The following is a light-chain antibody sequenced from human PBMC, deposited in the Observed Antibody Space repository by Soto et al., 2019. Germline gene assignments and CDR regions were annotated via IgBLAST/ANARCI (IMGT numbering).Light chain of an antibody. CDR2: EVT. CDR3: SSYTSSSTLV. CDR1: SSDVGAYNY. V-gene: IGLV2-14*01. J-gene: IGLJ1*01. Sequence: QSALTQPASVSGSPGQSITISCTGTSSDVGAYNYVSWYQHHPGKVPKLLIYEVTNRPSGVSDRFSGSKSGNTASLTISGPQAEDEADYYCSSYTSSSTLVFGTGTKVTVL.